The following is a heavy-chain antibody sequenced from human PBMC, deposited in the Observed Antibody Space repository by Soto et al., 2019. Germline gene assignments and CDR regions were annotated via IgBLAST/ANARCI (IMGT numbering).Heavy chain of an antibody. J-gene: IGHJ4*02. V-gene: IGHV1-69*13. Sequence: SVKVSCKASGGTFSSYAISWVRQAPGQGLEWMGGIIPIFGTANYAQKFQGRVTITADESTSTAYMELSSLRSEDTAVYYCATMTTVTTYYFGYWGQGTLVTVSS. D-gene: IGHD4-17*01. CDR2: IIPIFGTA. CDR3: ATMTTVTTYYFGY. CDR1: GGTFSSYA.